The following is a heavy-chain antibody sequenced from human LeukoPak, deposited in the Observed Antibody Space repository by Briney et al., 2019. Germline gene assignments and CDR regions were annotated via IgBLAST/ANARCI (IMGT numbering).Heavy chain of an antibody. J-gene: IGHJ3*02. D-gene: IGHD3-16*01. CDR1: GFTFSSYW. V-gene: IGHV3-7*01. CDR2: IKQDGSEK. Sequence: GGSLRLSCAASGFTFSSYWMSWVRQAPGKGLEWVANIKQDGSEKYYVDSVKGRFTISRDNAKNSLYLQMNSLRAEDTAVYYCARANDDSKYYAFDIWGQGTMVTVSS. CDR3: ARANDDSKYYAFDI.